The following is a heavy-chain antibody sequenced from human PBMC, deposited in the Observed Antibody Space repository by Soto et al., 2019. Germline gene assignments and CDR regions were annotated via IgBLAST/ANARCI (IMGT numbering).Heavy chain of an antibody. Sequence: PSETLSLTCTVSGGSISSGNYYWSWIRQPPGKGLEWIGYIDYSGSTYYNPSPKSRVSISVDTSKSRISLNLNSVIAADTAVYYCARRGGSSARSYFFDYWGQGTLVTVSS. CDR3: ARRGGSSARSYFFDY. J-gene: IGHJ4*02. D-gene: IGHD2-15*01. CDR2: IDYSGST. V-gene: IGHV4-30-4*01. CDR1: GGSISSGNYY.